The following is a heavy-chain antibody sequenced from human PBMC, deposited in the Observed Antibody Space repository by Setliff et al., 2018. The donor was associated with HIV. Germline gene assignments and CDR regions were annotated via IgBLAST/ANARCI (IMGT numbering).Heavy chain of an antibody. Sequence: GGSLRLSCAASEFTFSNSWMTWVRQAPGKGPEWVANIKKDGSDKFYVDSVKGRFAISRDNAKNSLNLEMNSLRAEDTAIYYCASSRPPDDSSGYLDHWGQGTLVTVSS. CDR3: ASSRPPDDSSGYLDH. J-gene: IGHJ4*01. D-gene: IGHD3-22*01. CDR2: IKKDGSDK. V-gene: IGHV3-7*03. CDR1: EFTFSNSW.